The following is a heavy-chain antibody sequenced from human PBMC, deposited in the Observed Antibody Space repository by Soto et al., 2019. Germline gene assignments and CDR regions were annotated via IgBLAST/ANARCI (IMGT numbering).Heavy chain of an antibody. J-gene: IGHJ6*02. D-gene: IGHD3-10*01. CDR1: GFTFSSYG. V-gene: IGHV3-33*01. CDR2: IWYEGSNK. Sequence: GGSLRLSCAASGFTFSSYGMHWVRQAPGKGLEWVAVIWYEGSNKYHAESVKGRFTISRDNSKNTLYLQMNSLRAEDTAVYYCATGAYGSGSYFAPPLYYYYGMDVWGQGTTVTVSS. CDR3: ATGAYGSGSYFAPPLYYYYGMDV.